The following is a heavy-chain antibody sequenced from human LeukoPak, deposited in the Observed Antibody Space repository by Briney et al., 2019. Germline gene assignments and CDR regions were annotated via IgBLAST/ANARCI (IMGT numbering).Heavy chain of an antibody. CDR1: GYTFTSYG. CDR3: ARVVIPAYDSSGYFDY. D-gene: IGHD3-22*01. J-gene: IGHJ4*02. V-gene: IGHV1-18*01. CDR2: ISAYNGNT. Sequence: ASVKVSCKASGYTFTSYGISWVRQAPGQGLEWMGWISAYNGNTSYAQKLQGRVTMTTDTSTSTAYMELRSLRSDDTAVYYCARVVIPAYDSSGYFDYWGQGTLVTVSS.